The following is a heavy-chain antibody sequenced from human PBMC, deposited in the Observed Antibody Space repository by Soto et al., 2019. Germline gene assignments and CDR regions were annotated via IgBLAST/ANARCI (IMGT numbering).Heavy chain of an antibody. CDR1: GFSFSDSS. J-gene: IGHJ1*01. V-gene: IGHV3-21*01. D-gene: IGHD2-15*01. Sequence: EVQVVESGGGLVRPGGSLRLSCAASGFSFSDSSMNWVRQAPGKGLEWVSSISASSTYIYYADSVKGRFTVSRDNAKNSLDLQMNSLRVEDTAVYYCATGGWYCTCGRCYSNYFQYWGQGTLVTVSS. CDR3: ATGGWYCTCGRCYSNYFQY. CDR2: ISASSTYI.